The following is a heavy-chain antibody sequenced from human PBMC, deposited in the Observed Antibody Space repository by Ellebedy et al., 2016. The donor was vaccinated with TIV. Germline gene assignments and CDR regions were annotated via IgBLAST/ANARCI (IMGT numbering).Heavy chain of an antibody. J-gene: IGHJ5*02. CDR1: GFTFSSYS. D-gene: IGHD6-13*01. CDR2: IKSDGSST. V-gene: IGHV3-74*01. Sequence: GESLKISCAASGFTFSSYSMNWVRQAPGKGLVWVSRIKSDGSSTSYADSVKDRFTISRDNAKNTLYLQMNSLRAEDTAVYYCARGGVTAGNDHWGQGTLVTVSS. CDR3: ARGGVTAGNDH.